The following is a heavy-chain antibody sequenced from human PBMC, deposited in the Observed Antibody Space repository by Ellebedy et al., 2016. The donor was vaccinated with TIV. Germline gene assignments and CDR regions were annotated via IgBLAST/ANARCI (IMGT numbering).Heavy chain of an antibody. J-gene: IGHJ4*02. D-gene: IGHD5-18*01. CDR3: ARGGYSYGSGDFDY. Sequence: ASVKVSCKASGYTFTSYDINWVRQATGQGLEWMGWMNPNSGNTGYAQKFQGRVTMTRNTSISTAYMELSSLRSEDTAVFYCARGGYSYGSGDFDYWGQGTLVTVSS. V-gene: IGHV1-8*01. CDR2: MNPNSGNT. CDR1: GYTFTSYD.